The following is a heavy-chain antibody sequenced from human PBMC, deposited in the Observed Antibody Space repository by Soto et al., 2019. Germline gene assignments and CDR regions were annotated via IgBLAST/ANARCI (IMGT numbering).Heavy chain of an antibody. D-gene: IGHD4-17*01. CDR1: GFTFTNYW. CDR3: ASSATGPYGDYN. J-gene: IGHJ4*02. V-gene: IGHV3-74*01. CDR2: INSDGSNI. Sequence: EVQLVESGGGLVQPGGSLKLSCAASGFTFTNYWIHWVRQAPGKGLVWVSRINSDGSNINYADFVKGRFTISRDNAKTTVYLQMNSLRAEDTAVYFCASSATGPYGDYNWGKGALVTVSS.